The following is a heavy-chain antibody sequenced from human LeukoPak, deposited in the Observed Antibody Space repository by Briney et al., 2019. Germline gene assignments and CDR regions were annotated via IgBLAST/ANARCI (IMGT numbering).Heavy chain of an antibody. CDR2: IYYSGST. D-gene: IGHD2-15*01. CDR3: VRSSTYHLFDD. J-gene: IGHJ4*02. Sequence: SETLSLTCTVSGGSISSYYWSWIRQPPGKGLEWIGYIYYSGSTNYNPSLKSRVTISVDTSKNQFSLKLNSVTAADTAVYYCVRSSTYHLFDDWGQGTLVTVSS. V-gene: IGHV4-59*08. CDR1: GGSISSYY.